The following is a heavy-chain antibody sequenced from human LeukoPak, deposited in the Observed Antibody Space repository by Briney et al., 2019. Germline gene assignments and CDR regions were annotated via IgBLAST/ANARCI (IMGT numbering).Heavy chain of an antibody. J-gene: IGHJ4*02. V-gene: IGHV3-7*01. Sequence: GGSLRLSCAASGFTFRNYWMSWVRQAPGKGLEWVANIKQDGSERYYVDSVKGRFTISRDNAKNSLYLQMNSLRTDDTAVYFCEREGHFDFWGQGTLVTVSS. CDR1: GFTFRNYW. CDR3: EREGHFDF. CDR2: IKQDGSER.